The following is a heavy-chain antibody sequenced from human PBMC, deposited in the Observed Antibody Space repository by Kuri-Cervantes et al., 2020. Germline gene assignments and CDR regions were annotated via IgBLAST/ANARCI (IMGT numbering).Heavy chain of an antibody. Sequence: GESLKISCAASGFTVSSDYMSWVRQAPKKGLEWVSVIYSGGNTYYADSVKGRFTISRDNSKNTLYLQMNSLRAEDTAVYYCAKDRAAAGTYLDYWGQGTLVTVSS. CDR2: IYSGGNT. V-gene: IGHV3-53*01. CDR1: GFTVSSDY. CDR3: AKDRAAAGTYLDY. D-gene: IGHD6-13*01. J-gene: IGHJ4*02.